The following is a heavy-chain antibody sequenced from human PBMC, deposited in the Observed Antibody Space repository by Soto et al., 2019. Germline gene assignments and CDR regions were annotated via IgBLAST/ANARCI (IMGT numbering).Heavy chain of an antibody. CDR1: GFTFSNHA. V-gene: IGHV3-23*01. J-gene: IGHJ4*02. CDR3: ARDPGGDYGTSTCCLYFFDH. CDR2: ISDSGST. Sequence: EVQLLESGGALVQPGGSLRLSCAASGFTFSNHAMNWVRQAPGKGLEWVSTISDSGSTYYADSVKGRFTISRDNSKNKLYLQMNSLRDEDTAVYYCARDPGGDYGTSTCCLYFFDHRGQVAVGIVCS. D-gene: IGHD2-2*01.